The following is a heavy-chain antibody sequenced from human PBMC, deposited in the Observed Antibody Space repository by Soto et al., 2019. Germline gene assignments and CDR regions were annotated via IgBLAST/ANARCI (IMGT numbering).Heavy chain of an antibody. J-gene: IGHJ6*02. CDR1: GYTFTSYG. D-gene: IGHD6-13*01. CDR3: ARELAAAGRLAYTTAYGMDV. Sequence: SVKVSCKASGYTFTSYGISWVRQAPRQGLEWMGGIIPIFGTANYAQKFQGRVTITADESTSTAYMELSSLRSEDTAVYYCARELAAAGRLAYTTAYGMDVWGQGTTVTVSS. CDR2: IIPIFGTA. V-gene: IGHV1-69*13.